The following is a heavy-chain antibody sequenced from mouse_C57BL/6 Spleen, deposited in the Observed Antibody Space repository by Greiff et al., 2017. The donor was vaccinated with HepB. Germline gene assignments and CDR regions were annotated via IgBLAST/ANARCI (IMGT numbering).Heavy chain of an antibody. CDR3: ARRGGRDYYAMDY. CDR1: GYTFTSYW. Sequence: QVQLKQPGAELVRPGTSVKLSCKASGYTFTSYWMHWVKQRPGQGLEWIGVIDPSDSYTNYNQKFKGKATLTVDTSSSTAYMQLSSLTSEDSAVYYCARRGGRDYYAMDYWGQGTSVTVSS. CDR2: IDPSDSYT. V-gene: IGHV1-59*01. D-gene: IGHD3-3*01. J-gene: IGHJ4*01.